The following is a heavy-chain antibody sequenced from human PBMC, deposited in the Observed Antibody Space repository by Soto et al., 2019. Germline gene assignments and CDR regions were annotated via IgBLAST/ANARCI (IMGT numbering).Heavy chain of an antibody. J-gene: IGHJ4*02. CDR1: GGTFSSYA. CDR3: ARGRLGITGTQFDY. Sequence: SVKVSGKASGGTFSSYAISWVRQAPGQGLEWMGGIIPIFGTANYAQKFQGRVTITADESTSTAYMELSSLRSEDTAVYYCARGRLGITGTQFDYWGQGTLVTVSS. V-gene: IGHV1-69*13. CDR2: IIPIFGTA. D-gene: IGHD1-7*01.